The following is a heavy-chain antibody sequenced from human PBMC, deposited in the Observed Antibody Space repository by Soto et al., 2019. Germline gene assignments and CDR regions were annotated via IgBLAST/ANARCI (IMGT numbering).Heavy chain of an antibody. V-gene: IGHV4-59*01. Sequence: SETLCLTCTVSGGSISIYYWSWIRQPPGKGLEWIGYIYYSGSTNYNPSLKSRVTISVDTSKNQFSLKLSSVAAADTAVYYCARAPGVRDGYNYWGQGTMVTVSS. CDR2: IYYSGST. J-gene: IGHJ4*02. CDR1: GGSISIYY. CDR3: ARAPGVRDGYNY. D-gene: IGHD5-12*01.